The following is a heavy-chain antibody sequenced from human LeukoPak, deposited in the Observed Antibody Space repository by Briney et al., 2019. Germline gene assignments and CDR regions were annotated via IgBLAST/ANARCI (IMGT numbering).Heavy chain of an antibody. CDR3: ARSGGGMGSTWLSYFDL. CDR2: ISGSGEGT. J-gene: IGHJ2*01. Sequence: GGSLRLSCAASGFTFSNFAMNWVRQAPGKGLEWVAAISGSGEGTSYADSVKGRFTISRDNSKNTVFLQMTGPRVEDMALFYCARSGGGMGSTWLSYFDLWGRGALVTVSS. D-gene: IGHD1-26*01. V-gene: IGHV3-23*01. CDR1: GFTFSNFA.